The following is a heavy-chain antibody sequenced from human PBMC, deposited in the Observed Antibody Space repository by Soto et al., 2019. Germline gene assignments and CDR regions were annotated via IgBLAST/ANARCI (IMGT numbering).Heavy chain of an antibody. CDR2: IDPSDSHT. CDR1: GYSFTISW. J-gene: IGHJ5*01. Sequence: PGESLKISCEGSGYSFTISWINWVRQMPGKGLEWMGRIDPSDSHTNYSPSFQGHVTISADKSISTAYLQWSSLMASDSAMYYCARGPYTSAWDWFDSWGLGNPGHRLL. D-gene: IGHD6-25*01. V-gene: IGHV5-10-1*01. CDR3: ARGPYTSAWDWFDS.